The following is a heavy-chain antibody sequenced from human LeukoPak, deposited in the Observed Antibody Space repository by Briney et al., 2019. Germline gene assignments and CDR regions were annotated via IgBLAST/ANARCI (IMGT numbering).Heavy chain of an antibody. CDR2: ISWNSGSI. Sequence: GGSLRLSCAASGFTFDDYAMHWVRQAPGKGLEWVSGISWNSGSIGYADSVKGRFTISRDNAKNSLYLQMNSLRAEDTALYYYAKDVLTSSSSFFDYWGQGTLVTVSS. CDR3: AKDVLTSSSSFFDY. D-gene: IGHD2-2*01. J-gene: IGHJ4*02. CDR1: GFTFDDYA. V-gene: IGHV3-9*01.